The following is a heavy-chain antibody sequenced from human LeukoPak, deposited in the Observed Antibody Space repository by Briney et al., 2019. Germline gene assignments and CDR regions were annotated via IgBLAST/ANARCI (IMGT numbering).Heavy chain of an antibody. J-gene: IGHJ4*02. Sequence: GGSLRLSCTVSGFTFAEDGLGWVRQAPGKGLEWISFIRKKAYRETTDYAASVRGRFTISRDDANSIAYLQMNSLKTEDTALYYCARGLHDYGDSNYYFDQWGQGTLVAVSS. CDR3: ARGLHDYGDSNYYFDQ. D-gene: IGHD4-17*01. CDR2: IRKKAYRETT. V-gene: IGHV3-49*04. CDR1: GFTFAEDG.